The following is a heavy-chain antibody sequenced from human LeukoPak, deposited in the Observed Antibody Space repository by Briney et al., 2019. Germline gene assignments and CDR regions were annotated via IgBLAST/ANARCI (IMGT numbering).Heavy chain of an antibody. Sequence: ASVKVSCKASGYTFTSYGISWVQQAPGQGLEWMGWISAYNGNTNYAQKLQGRVTMTTDTSTSTAYMELRSLRSDDTAVYYCARSILTGYYFDYWGQGTLVTVSS. CDR2: ISAYNGNT. D-gene: IGHD3-9*01. CDR1: GYTFTSYG. J-gene: IGHJ4*02. V-gene: IGHV1-18*01. CDR3: ARSILTGYYFDY.